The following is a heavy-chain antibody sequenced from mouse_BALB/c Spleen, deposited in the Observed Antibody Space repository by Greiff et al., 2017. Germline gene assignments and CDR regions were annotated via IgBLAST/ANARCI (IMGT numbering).Heavy chain of an antibody. CDR2: ISSGSSTI. D-gene: IGHD2-10*02. V-gene: IGHV5-17*02. Sequence: EVKLMESGGGLVQPGGSRKLSCAASGFTFSSFGMHWVRQAPEKGLEWVAYISSGSSTIYYADTVKGRFTISRDNPKNTLFLPMTSLRSEDTAMYYCARSGYGKNYFDYWGQGTTLTVSS. CDR1: GFTFSSFG. J-gene: IGHJ2*01. CDR3: ARSGYGKNYFDY.